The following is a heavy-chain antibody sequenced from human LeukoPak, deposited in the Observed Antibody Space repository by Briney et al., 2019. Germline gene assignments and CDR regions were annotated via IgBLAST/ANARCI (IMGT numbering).Heavy chain of an antibody. CDR1: GYTFTGYY. CDR2: INPNSGGT. J-gene: IGHJ6*04. V-gene: IGHV1-2*02. Sequence: SVTVSCKASGYTFTGYYMHWVRQAPGQGLEWMGWINPNSGGTNYAQQFQGRVTMTRYTSISTAYMELNMLRSDDTAVYFYATFLETTHTIDVWGKGSTVTVSS. CDR3: ATFLETTHTIDV. D-gene: IGHD1-1*01.